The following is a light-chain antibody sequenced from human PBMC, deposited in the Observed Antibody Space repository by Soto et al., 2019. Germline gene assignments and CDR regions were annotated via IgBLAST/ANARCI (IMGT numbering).Light chain of an antibody. CDR2: EVS. Sequence: QSVLTQPASVSGSPGQXXTXXCTGTSSDVGGYNYVSWYRQHPGKAPKLMIYEVSYRPSGVSNRFSASKSGNTASLTISGLQAEDEADYYCTSYTTSNSFVFGTGTKLTVL. J-gene: IGLJ1*01. CDR1: SSDVGGYNY. V-gene: IGLV2-14*01. CDR3: TSYTTSNSFV.